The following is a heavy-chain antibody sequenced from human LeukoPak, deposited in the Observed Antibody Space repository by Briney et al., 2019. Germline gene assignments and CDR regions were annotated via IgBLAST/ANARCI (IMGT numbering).Heavy chain of an antibody. CDR3: ARRLAAAGYLPDY. D-gene: IGHD6-13*01. V-gene: IGHV1-8*01. Sequence: ASVKFSCKASGYTFTSYDINWVRQATGQGLEWMGWMNPNSGNTGYAQKFQGRVTMTRNTSISTAYMELSSLRSEDTAVYYCARRLAAAGYLPDYWGQGTLVTVSS. CDR2: MNPNSGNT. J-gene: IGHJ4*02. CDR1: GYTFTSYD.